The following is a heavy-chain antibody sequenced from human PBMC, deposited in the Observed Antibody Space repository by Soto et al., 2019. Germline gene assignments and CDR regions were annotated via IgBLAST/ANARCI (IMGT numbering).Heavy chain of an antibody. D-gene: IGHD2-15*01. V-gene: IGHV1-69*01. J-gene: IGHJ5*02. CDR1: GGTFSSYA. CDR3: AVALDIVVVVAATRGYWFDP. CDR2: IIPIFGTA. Sequence: QVQLVQSGAEVKKPGSSVKVSCKASGGTFSSYAISWVRQAPGQGLEWMGGIIPIFGTANYAQKFQGRLTITADESTSTAYMELSSLRSEDTAVYYCAVALDIVVVVAATRGYWFDPWGQGTLVTVSS.